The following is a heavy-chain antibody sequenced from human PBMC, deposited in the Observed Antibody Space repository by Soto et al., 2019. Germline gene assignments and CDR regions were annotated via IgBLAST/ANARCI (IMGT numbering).Heavy chain of an antibody. CDR3: ARGPRFSPWSAS. D-gene: IGHD3-3*01. V-gene: IGHV4-4*07. Sequence: SETLSLTCSVSGGTISGYYWTWIRQPAGKGLEWIGRIYSSGNTKYNPSLQSRVTMSLDTSNNQFSLRLTSVTAADTAVYYCARGPRFSPWSASWGKGTLVT. CDR1: GGTISGYY. J-gene: IGHJ5*02. CDR2: IYSSGNT.